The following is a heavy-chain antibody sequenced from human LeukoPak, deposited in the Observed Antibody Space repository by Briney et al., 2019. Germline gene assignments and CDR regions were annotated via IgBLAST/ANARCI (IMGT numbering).Heavy chain of an antibody. CDR1: GGSFSGYY. Sequence: PSETLSLTCAVYGGSFSGYYWSWIRQPPGKGLEWIGEINHSGSTNYNPSLKSRVTISVDTSKNPFSLKLSSVTAADTVVYYCARGFDYGDNYGMDVWGQGTTVTVSS. V-gene: IGHV4-34*01. J-gene: IGHJ6*02. CDR3: ARGFDYGDNYGMDV. CDR2: INHSGST. D-gene: IGHD4-17*01.